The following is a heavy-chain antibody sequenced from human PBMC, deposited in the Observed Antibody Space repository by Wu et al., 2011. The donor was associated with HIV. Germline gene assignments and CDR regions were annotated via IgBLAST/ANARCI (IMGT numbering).Heavy chain of an antibody. V-gene: IGHV1-46*01. CDR3: ARASAQYFDY. CDR1: GFIFTNYY. Sequence: QVQLVQSGAEVKNPGASVKVSCKASGFIFTNYYMHWVRQGPGQEFEWLGIIKSSGDYTKYAQKFQGRVTMTSDTSTSTVFMELSSLRSEDTAVYYCARASAQYFDYWGQGTLVTVST. J-gene: IGHJ4*02. CDR2: IKSSGDYT.